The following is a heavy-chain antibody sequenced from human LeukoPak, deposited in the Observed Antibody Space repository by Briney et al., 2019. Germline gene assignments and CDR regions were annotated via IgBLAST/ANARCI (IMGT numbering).Heavy chain of an antibody. Sequence: ASVKVSCKASGYTFTSYGISRVRQPPGQGLEWMGWISAYNGNTNYAQKLQGRVTITTDTSTSTAYMELRSLRSDDTAVYYCARPQYYYGSGSYAGGYYFDHWGQGTLVTVSS. V-gene: IGHV1-18*04. CDR2: ISAYNGNT. D-gene: IGHD3-10*01. J-gene: IGHJ4*02. CDR1: GYTFTSYG. CDR3: ARPQYYYGSGSYAGGYYFDH.